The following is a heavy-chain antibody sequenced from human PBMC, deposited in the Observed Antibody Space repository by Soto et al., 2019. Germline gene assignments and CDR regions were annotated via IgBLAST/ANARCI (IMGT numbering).Heavy chain of an antibody. J-gene: IGHJ4*01. D-gene: IGHD1-1*01. Sequence: SETLSLTCTVSGGSISSYYWSWIRQPPGKGLEWIGYIYYSGSTNYNPSLKSRVTISVDTSKNQFSLKLSSVTAADTAVYYCARVRSGYNPFDYWGHGTLVTVSS. CDR2: IYYSGST. CDR3: ARVRSGYNPFDY. V-gene: IGHV4-59*01. CDR1: GGSISSYY.